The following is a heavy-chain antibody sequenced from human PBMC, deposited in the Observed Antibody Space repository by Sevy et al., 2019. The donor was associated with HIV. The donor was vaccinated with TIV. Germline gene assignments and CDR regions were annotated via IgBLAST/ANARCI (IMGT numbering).Heavy chain of an antibody. V-gene: IGHV3-30-3*01. CDR1: GFTFSSYA. CDR2: ISYDGSNK. Sequence: GESLKISCAASGFTFSSYAMHWVRQAPGKGLEWVAVISYDGSNKYYADSVKGRFTISRDNSKNTLYLQMNSLRAEDTAVYYCARDHFRYCSGGSCYRPFDYWGQGTLVTVSS. D-gene: IGHD2-15*01. J-gene: IGHJ4*02. CDR3: ARDHFRYCSGGSCYRPFDY.